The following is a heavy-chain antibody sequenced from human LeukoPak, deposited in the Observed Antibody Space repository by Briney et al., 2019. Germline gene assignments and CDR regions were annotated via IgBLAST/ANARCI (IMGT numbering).Heavy chain of an antibody. V-gene: IGHV3-48*04. CDR3: ARDRSLVDGDYGVWFDA. Sequence: GGSLRLSCAASGFPLSTYTMNWVRQAPGKGLEWVSYISSTSTTKYYADSVKGRFTISRDNSKNSLDLQMNRLTAEDTAVYYCARDRSLVDGDYGVWFDAWGQGSLVTVSS. D-gene: IGHD4-17*01. CDR1: GFPLSTYT. J-gene: IGHJ5*02. CDR2: ISSTSTTK.